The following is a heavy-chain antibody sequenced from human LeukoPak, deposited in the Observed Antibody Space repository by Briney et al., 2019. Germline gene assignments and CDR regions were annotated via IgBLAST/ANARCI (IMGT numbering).Heavy chain of an antibody. J-gene: IGHJ3*02. CDR2: ISYDGSNK. D-gene: IGHD6-13*01. Sequence: GGSLRLSCAASGFTFSSYAMHWVRQAPGKGLEWVAVISYDGSNKYYADSVKGRFTISRDNSKNTLYLQMNSLRAEDTAVYYCANLFDGYSSSWYHDAFDIWGQGTMVTVSS. CDR3: ANLFDGYSSSWYHDAFDI. CDR1: GFTFSSYA. V-gene: IGHV3-30*04.